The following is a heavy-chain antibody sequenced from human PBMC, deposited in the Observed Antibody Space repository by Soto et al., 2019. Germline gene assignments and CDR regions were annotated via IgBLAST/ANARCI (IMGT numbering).Heavy chain of an antibody. Sequence: VESLKISCNGSGYSFTSYWIGWVRQMPWKGLEWMGIIYPGDSDTRYSPSFQGQVTISADKSISTAYLQWSSLKASDTAMYYCARHGAADIVVVPAAIGRHYYYGMDVWGQGTTVTVSS. J-gene: IGHJ6*02. CDR3: ARHGAADIVVVPAAIGRHYYYGMDV. CDR2: IYPGDSDT. CDR1: GYSFTSYW. V-gene: IGHV5-51*01. D-gene: IGHD2-2*01.